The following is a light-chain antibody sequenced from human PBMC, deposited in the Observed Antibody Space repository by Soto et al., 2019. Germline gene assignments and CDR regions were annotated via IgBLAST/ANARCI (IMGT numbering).Light chain of an antibody. J-gene: IGLJ2*01. CDR2: SND. V-gene: IGLV1-44*01. CDR3: AAWDGSLNGWV. CDR1: SSNIGSNT. Sequence: QSVLTQAPSASGTPGQRVTISCSGSSSNIGSNTVSWYQQVPGTAPKLLIYSNDQRPSGVPDRFSGSKSGTSASLAIGGLQSVDEADYYCAAWDGSLNGWVFGGGTKLTVL.